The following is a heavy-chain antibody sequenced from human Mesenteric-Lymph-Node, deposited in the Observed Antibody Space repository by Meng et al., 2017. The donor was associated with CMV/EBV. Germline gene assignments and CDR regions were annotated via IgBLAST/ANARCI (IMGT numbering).Heavy chain of an antibody. CDR2: INEDASYS. J-gene: IGHJ4*01. CDR3: ARGHGHGSGTFDY. D-gene: IGHD3-10*01. V-gene: IGHV3-74*01. CDR1: GFTLSNYW. Sequence: CVASGFTLSNYWMHWVRQVPGKRLEWVSRINEDASYSNSADSVKGRFTSSRNNAKSTLYLQMNSLRVEDVAVYYCARGHGHGSGTFDYWGLGTLVTVSS.